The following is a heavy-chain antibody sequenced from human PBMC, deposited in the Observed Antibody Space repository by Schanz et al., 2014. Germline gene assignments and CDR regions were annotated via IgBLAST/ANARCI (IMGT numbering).Heavy chain of an antibody. CDR1: GGTFSSYT. CDR3: ARGFDCWDR. Sequence: QVQLVQSGAEVKKPGPSVKVSCTASGGTFSSYTISWIRQAPGQGLEWMGWIRPDNGHTTYSQKVRDRVIFTTDTSANTAYMELRSLRSDDTAVYYCARGFDCWDRWGQGTLVIVSS. CDR2: IRPDNGHT. J-gene: IGHJ4*02. V-gene: IGHV1-18*01. D-gene: IGHD3-3*01.